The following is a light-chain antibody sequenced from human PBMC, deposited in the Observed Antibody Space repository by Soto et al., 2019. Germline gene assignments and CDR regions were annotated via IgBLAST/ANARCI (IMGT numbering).Light chain of an antibody. Sequence: QSVLTQPASVSGSPGQSITISCTGTNSDLPNYDSVSWYQQHPGKAPQLMIYAVSNRPSGVSNRFSASKSGSTASLFISGLQAEDEADYYCSSYTSDSSYVFGSGTKVPS. J-gene: IGLJ1*01. CDR3: SSYTSDSSYV. V-gene: IGLV2-14*01. CDR1: NSDLPNYDS. CDR2: AVS.